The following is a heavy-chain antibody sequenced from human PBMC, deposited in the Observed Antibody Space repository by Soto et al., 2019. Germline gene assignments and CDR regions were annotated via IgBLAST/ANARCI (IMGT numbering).Heavy chain of an antibody. J-gene: IGHJ4*02. CDR3: AKERSSGWSFDY. Sequence: EVQLLESGGSLVQPGGSLRLSCAASGFTFSTYAMNWVRQAPGKGLEWVSGISGSGDSTYYADSVKGRFTVSRDNSKNTLYLQMNSLRGEDTAVFYCAKERSSGWSFDYWGQGTLVTVSP. V-gene: IGHV3-23*01. CDR1: GFTFSTYA. D-gene: IGHD6-19*01. CDR2: ISGSGDST.